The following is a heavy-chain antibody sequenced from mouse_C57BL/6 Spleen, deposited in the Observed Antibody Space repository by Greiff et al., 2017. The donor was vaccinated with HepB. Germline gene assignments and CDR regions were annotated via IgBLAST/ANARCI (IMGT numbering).Heavy chain of an antibody. CDR1: GYTFTDYY. V-gene: IGHV1-26*01. D-gene: IGHD1-1*01. CDR3: ASQYYYGSSYGDFDY. Sequence: EVQLQQSGPELVKPGASVKISCKASGYTFTDYYMNWVKQSHGKSLEWIGDINPNNGGTSYNQKFKGKATLTVDKSSSTAYMELRSLTSEDSAVYYCASQYYYGSSYGDFDYWGQGTTLTVSS. J-gene: IGHJ2*01. CDR2: INPNNGGT.